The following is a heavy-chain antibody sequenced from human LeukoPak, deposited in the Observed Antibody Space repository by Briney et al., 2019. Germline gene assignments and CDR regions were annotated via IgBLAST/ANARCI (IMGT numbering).Heavy chain of an antibody. J-gene: IGHJ4*02. CDR1: GFTFSSYE. Sequence: GGSLRLSCAASGFTFSSYEMNWVRQAPGKGLEWVSYISSSRSAIYYADSLKGRFTISRDNAKNSLYLQINSLRAEDTAAYYCATGGFCSSTSCYGHFFDYWGQGTLVTVSS. V-gene: IGHV3-48*03. D-gene: IGHD2-2*01. CDR2: ISSSRSAI. CDR3: ATGGFCSSTSCYGHFFDY.